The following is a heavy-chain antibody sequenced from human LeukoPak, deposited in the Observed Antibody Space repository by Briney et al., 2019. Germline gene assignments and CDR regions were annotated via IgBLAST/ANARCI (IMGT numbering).Heavy chain of an antibody. J-gene: IGHJ4*02. CDR1: GFTFSIYT. CDR2: ISSSSNYI. D-gene: IGHD3-22*01. Sequence: PGGSLRLSCAASGFTFSIYTMNWVRQAPGKGLEWVSSISSSSNYIYYADLVKGRFTISRDNAKNSLYLQMNSLRAEDTAVYYCARDYDGSGYFGYWGQGTLVTVSS. V-gene: IGHV3-21*01. CDR3: ARDYDGSGYFGY.